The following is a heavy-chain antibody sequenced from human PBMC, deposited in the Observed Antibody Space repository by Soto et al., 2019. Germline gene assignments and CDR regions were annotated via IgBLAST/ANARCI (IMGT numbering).Heavy chain of an antibody. CDR1: GGTFSNYA. Sequence: QVQLVQSGAEVKKPGSSVKVSCKASGGTFSNYAVSWVRQAPGQGLEWMGGIIPIFGTSNYAQKFQGRVTITAEEXXRTVFMELHRPRPDDSAVYYSAGASVRTAGAHFDTRGQGAPGTASS. CDR2: IIPIFGTS. CDR3: AGASVRTAGAHFDT. D-gene: IGHD1-1*01. J-gene: IGHJ4*02. V-gene: IGHV1-69*12.